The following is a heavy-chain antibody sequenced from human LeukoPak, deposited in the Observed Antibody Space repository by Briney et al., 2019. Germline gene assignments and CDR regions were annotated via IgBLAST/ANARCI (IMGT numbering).Heavy chain of an antibody. D-gene: IGHD1-26*01. J-gene: IGHJ4*02. CDR3: ARSGGSGTYYDGSFDY. Sequence: SETLSLTCSVSGVSITAYYWSWIRQAAGKGLEWIGRIYTSGNTAYNPSLRSRVTMSVDTSKNQLSLNLYSVTAADTAVYYCARSGGSGTYYDGSFDYWGQGTLVTVSS. V-gene: IGHV4-4*07. CDR1: GVSITAYY. CDR2: IYTSGNT.